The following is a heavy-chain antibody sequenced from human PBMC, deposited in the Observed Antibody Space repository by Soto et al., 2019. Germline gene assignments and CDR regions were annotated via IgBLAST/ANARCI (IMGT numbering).Heavy chain of an antibody. CDR2: ISGGGST. V-gene: IGHV3-23*01. CDR1: GLAVGSYA. Sequence: EVQLLESGGGLVQPGGSLRLSCAASGLAVGSYARGWVRQPPGKGLEWVSAISGGGSTYSADSVKGRFTISRDSSKNTVYLEMNSLRAEDTAVYYCAKALRFTFTTGYYMDVWGRGTTVTVSS. D-gene: IGHD3-16*01. J-gene: IGHJ6*03. CDR3: AKALRFTFTTGYYMDV.